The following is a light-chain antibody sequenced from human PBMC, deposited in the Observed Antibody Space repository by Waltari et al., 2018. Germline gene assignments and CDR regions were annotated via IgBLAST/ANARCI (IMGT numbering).Light chain of an antibody. CDR3: SSYSGSNDYV. V-gene: IGLV2-8*01. CDR2: EVN. J-gene: IGLJ1*01. CDR1: SSDVGGYNY. Sequence: QSALTQPPSASGSPGQSVPISCPGTSSDVGGYNYVSWYQQHPGKAPKLMIYEVNKRPSGVPDRFSGSKSGNTASLTVSGLQAEDEADYYCSSYSGSNDYVFGTGTEVTVL.